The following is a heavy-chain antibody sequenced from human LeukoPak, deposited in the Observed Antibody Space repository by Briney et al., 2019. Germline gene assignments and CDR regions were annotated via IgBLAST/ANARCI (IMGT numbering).Heavy chain of an antibody. CDR3: ARAGLYNAFDI. V-gene: IGHV4-30-2*01. Sequence: SETLSLTCAVSGGSISSGGYSWSWLRQPRGQGLEWIGYIYHSGSTYYNPSLKSRVTISVDRSKNQSSLKLSSVTAADTAGYYCARAGLYNAFDIWGQGTMVTVSS. J-gene: IGHJ3*02. CDR1: GGSISSGGYS. CDR2: IYHSGST. D-gene: IGHD3-10*01.